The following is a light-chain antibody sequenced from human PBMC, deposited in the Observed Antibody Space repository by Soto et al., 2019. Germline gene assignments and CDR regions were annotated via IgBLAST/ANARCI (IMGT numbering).Light chain of an antibody. V-gene: IGLV2-14*01. J-gene: IGLJ1*01. CDR3: TSYTSSSTLDV. CDR2: EVS. Sequence: QSALTQPASVSGSPGQSLTISCTGTSSDVGGYNYVSWYQQHPGKAPKLMIYEVSNRPLGVSNRFSGSKSGNTASLTISGRQAEDEADYYCTSYTSSSTLDVFGTGTKLTVL. CDR1: SSDVGGYNY.